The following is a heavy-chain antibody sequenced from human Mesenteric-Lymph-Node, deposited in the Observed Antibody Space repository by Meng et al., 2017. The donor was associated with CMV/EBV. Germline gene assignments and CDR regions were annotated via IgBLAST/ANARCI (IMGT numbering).Heavy chain of an antibody. CDR1: GFTFSSFA. Sequence: GESLKISCVASGFTFSSFAMSWVRQTPGKRLEWVSGIRGSGHTAYYADSVKGRFTISRDNSKNTLYLQINSLRAEDTAVYYCAKGEDYYYDRWGDYWGQGTLVTVSS. J-gene: IGHJ4*02. CDR2: IRGSGHTA. V-gene: IGHV3-23*01. CDR3: AKGEDYYYDRWGDY. D-gene: IGHD3-22*01.